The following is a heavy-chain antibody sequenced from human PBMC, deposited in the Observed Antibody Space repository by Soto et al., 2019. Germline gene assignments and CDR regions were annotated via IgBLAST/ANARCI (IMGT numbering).Heavy chain of an antibody. CDR2: IQTDNDHA. J-gene: IGHJ4*02. CDR1: GYTFLKYG. Sequence: GASVKVSCKASGYTFLKYGINWVRQAPGQGLEWMGGIQTDNDHASFAQKFEGRVTMTTDTSTRTVYMELRDLSSDDTAVYYCAKDLGSAYRFDYWGQGPPVTVSS. D-gene: IGHD3-16*01. CDR3: AKDLGSAYRFDY. V-gene: IGHV1-18*01.